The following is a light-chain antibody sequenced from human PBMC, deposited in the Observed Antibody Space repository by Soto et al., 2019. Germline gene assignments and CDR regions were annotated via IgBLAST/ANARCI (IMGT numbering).Light chain of an antibody. Sequence: DIVMTQSPLSLPVTPGEPASISCRSSQSLLHSIGYNYLDWYLQKPGQSPQLLIYLGSNRASGVPDRFSGSGSGTDFTLKISRVEAEDVGVYYCMQAVQTPRTFGQGTKLEIK. CDR3: MQAVQTPRT. V-gene: IGKV2-28*01. CDR1: QSLLHSIGYNY. CDR2: LGS. J-gene: IGKJ2*01.